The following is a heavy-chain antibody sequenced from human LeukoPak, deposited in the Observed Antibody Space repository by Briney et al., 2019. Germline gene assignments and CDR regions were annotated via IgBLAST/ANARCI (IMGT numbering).Heavy chain of an antibody. Sequence: ASLKLSCAASGYTFTGYYMHWVRQAPGQGLEWMGYINPNSGGINYAQKFQGRFTMTRDTSISTAYMEMSRLRAEDTAVYYCARDSRRRLRRPLDYWGQGTLVTVSS. J-gene: IGHJ4*02. V-gene: IGHV1-2*02. D-gene: IGHD6-25*01. CDR3: ARDSRRRLRRPLDY. CDR2: INPNSGGI. CDR1: GYTFTGYY.